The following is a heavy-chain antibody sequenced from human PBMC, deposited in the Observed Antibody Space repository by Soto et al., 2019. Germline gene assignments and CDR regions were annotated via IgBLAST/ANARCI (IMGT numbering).Heavy chain of an antibody. CDR3: ARYSSSYYYYYGMDV. CDR1: GGSISSSNW. V-gene: IGHV4-4*02. CDR2: IYHSGST. D-gene: IGHD6-6*01. J-gene: IGHJ6*02. Sequence: PSETLSLTCAVSGGSISSSNWWSWVRQPPGKGLEWIGEIYHSGSTNYNPSLKSRVTISVDKSKNQFPLKLSSVTAADTAVYYCARYSSSYYYYYGMDVWGQGTTVTVSS.